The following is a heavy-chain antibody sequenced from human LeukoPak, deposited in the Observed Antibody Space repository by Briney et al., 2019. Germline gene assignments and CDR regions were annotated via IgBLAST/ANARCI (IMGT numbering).Heavy chain of an antibody. V-gene: IGHV1-2*02. D-gene: IGHD3-10*01. CDR1: GYTFTGYY. CDR3: AREYYYGLGSYYGMDV. CDR2: INPNSGGT. J-gene: IGHJ6*02. Sequence: ASVKVSCKASGYTFTGYYMHWGRHAPGQGLEWMGWINPNSGGTNYAQKFQGRVTMTRDTSISTAYMELSRLRSDDTAVYYCAREYYYGLGSYYGMDVWGQGTTVTVSS.